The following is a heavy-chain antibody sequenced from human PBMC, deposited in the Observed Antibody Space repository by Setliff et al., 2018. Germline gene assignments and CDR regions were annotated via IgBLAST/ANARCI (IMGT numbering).Heavy chain of an antibody. CDR1: GGSVSSTSHY. D-gene: IGHD3-10*01. CDR2: VYYSGYA. J-gene: IGHJ1*01. Sequence: SETLSLTCNVSGGSVSSTSHYWGWVLQPPGKGMEWIGSVYYSGYAYYNPSLQSRVTISVDMSKNQFSMKLTSVTAADTAVYYCARVDFTMIQGVLGLWGQGTLVTVSS. V-gene: IGHV4-39*07. CDR3: ARVDFTMIQGVLGL.